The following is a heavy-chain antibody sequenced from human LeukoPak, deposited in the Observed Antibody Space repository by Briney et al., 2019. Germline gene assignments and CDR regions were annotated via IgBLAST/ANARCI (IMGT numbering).Heavy chain of an antibody. J-gene: IGHJ4*02. CDR2: ISSSSSYI. Sequence: PGGSLRLSCVASGFTFSSYSMNWVRQAPGKGLEWVSSISSSSSYIYYADSVKGRFTISRDNAKNSLYLQMNSLRAEDTAVYYCANSYDILTGVDYWGQGTLVTVSS. V-gene: IGHV3-21*04. CDR1: GFTFSSYS. CDR3: ANSYDILTGVDY. D-gene: IGHD3-9*01.